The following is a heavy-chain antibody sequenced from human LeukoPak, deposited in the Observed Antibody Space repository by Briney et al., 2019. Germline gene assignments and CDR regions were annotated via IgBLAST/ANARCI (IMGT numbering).Heavy chain of an antibody. J-gene: IGHJ2*01. Sequence: ASVKVSCKASGYTFTSYGISWVRQAPGQGLEWMGWISAYNGNTNYAQKLQGRVTMTTDTSTSTAYMELRSLRSDDTAVYYCARINLGYCSSTSCYSVWYFDLWGRGSLVTVSS. D-gene: IGHD2-2*01. V-gene: IGHV1-18*04. CDR2: ISAYNGNT. CDR3: ARINLGYCSSTSCYSVWYFDL. CDR1: GYTFTSYG.